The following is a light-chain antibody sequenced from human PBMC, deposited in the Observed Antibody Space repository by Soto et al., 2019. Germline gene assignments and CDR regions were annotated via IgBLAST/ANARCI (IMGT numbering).Light chain of an antibody. CDR3: QSYDTSLRGV. CDR1: SSNIGAGYD. V-gene: IGLV1-40*01. Sequence: QLVLTQPPSVSGAPGQRVTISCTGSSSNIGAGYDVHWYRHLPGTAPKLLIYGNSNRPSGVPDRFSGSKSGTSASLAITGLQAEDEADYYCQSYDTSLRGVFGGGTKVTVL. J-gene: IGLJ2*01. CDR2: GNS.